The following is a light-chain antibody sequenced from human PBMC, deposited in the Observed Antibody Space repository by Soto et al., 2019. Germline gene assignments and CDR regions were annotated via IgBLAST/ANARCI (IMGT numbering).Light chain of an antibody. Sequence: DIVMTQSPDSLAVSLGERATINCKCSQSLLFSSNNKNYLAWYQHKLGQPPKLLIYWASTRESGVPDRFSGSGSGTDFTLTISSLQAEDVAVYHCQQYYSNPQTFGQGTKVEIK. CDR3: QQYYSNPQT. V-gene: IGKV4-1*01. J-gene: IGKJ1*01. CDR2: WAS. CDR1: QSLLFSSNNKNY.